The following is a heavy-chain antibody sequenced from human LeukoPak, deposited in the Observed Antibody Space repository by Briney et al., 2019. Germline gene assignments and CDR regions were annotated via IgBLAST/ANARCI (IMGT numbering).Heavy chain of an antibody. CDR3: ARGPEWYYFDH. CDR2: IYYSGSA. D-gene: IGHD3-3*01. Sequence: PSETLSLTCTVSGGSISRFYWNWIRQTPGQGLEWIGYIYYSGSAIYSPSLKSRVTISVDTSKNQFSLRLTSVTAADTAVYYCARGPEWYYFDHWGQGTLVTVSS. J-gene: IGHJ4*02. CDR1: GGSISRFY. V-gene: IGHV4-59*08.